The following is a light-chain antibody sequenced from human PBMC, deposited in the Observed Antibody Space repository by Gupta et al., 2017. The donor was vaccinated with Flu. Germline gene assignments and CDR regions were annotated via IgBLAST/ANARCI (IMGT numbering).Light chain of an antibody. CDR2: EAS. Sequence: ATLSVSPGERATLSCRASQSVRNNLAWYQQKPAQAPRLLIYEASTRATGIPDRFSGSGGGAEFTLTISGRQSEDFAVYYCQQYNNWPPWTFGQGTKVEIK. CDR1: QSVRNN. V-gene: IGKV3D-15*01. J-gene: IGKJ1*01. CDR3: QQYNNWPPWT.